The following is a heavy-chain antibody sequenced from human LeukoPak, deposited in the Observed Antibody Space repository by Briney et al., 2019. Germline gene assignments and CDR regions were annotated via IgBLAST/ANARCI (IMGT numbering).Heavy chain of an antibody. V-gene: IGHV3-23*01. CDR2: ISGSGGST. CDR3: AKTYSSGWTKFDY. J-gene: IGHJ4*02. D-gene: IGHD6-19*01. CDR1: GFAFSSYA. Sequence: PGGSLRLSCAASGFAFSSYAMSWVRQAPGKGLEWVSAISGSGGSTYYADSVKGRFTISRDNSKNTLYLQMNSLRAEDTAVYYCAKTYSSGWTKFDYWGQGTLVTVSS.